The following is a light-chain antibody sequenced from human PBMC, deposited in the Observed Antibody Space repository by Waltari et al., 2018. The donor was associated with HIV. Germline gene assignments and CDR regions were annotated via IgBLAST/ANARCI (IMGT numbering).Light chain of an antibody. Sequence: QSALTQPPSVSGFPGQSIAIACTGSSSDVGYNNHVSWYQKHPGKAPKLIVYDVNYRPSGVSYRFSGSKSGNSASLTISGLQVDDEADYFCASYTVSGSLVFGGPTTLTVL. V-gene: IGLV2-14*03. CDR1: SSDVGYNNH. CDR2: DVN. CDR3: ASYTVSGSLV. J-gene: IGLJ3*02.